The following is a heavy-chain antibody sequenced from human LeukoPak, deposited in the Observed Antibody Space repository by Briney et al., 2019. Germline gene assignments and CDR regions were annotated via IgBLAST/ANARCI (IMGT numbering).Heavy chain of an antibody. CDR1: GGSISSYY. D-gene: IGHD1-14*01. V-gene: IGHV4-59*01. CDR3: ARGPETPYYYYYMDV. Sequence: SETLSLTCTVSGGSISSYYWSWLRQPPGKGLEWIGYIYYSGSTNYNPSLKSRVTISVDTSKNQFSLKLSSVTAADTAVYYCARGPETPYYYYYMDVWGKETTVTVSS. CDR2: IYYSGST. J-gene: IGHJ6*03.